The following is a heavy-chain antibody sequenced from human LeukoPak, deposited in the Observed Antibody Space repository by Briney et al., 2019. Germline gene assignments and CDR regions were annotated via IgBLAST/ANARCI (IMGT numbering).Heavy chain of an antibody. CDR3: ARGPGTVGLSP. Sequence: SESLSLTCYVSGGSFTNYYWNWIRQAPEKGLEWVGQVNHSGDTSYNPSLRSRTTLSVDRSKNQYSLKVTSVTAADTGVYYCARGPGTVGLSPWGQGTLVTVSS. V-gene: IGHV4-34*01. D-gene: IGHD1/OR15-1a*01. CDR2: VNHSGDT. J-gene: IGHJ5*02. CDR1: GGSFTNYY.